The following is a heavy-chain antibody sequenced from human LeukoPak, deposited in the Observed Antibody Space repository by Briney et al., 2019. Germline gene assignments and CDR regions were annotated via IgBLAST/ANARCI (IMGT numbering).Heavy chain of an antibody. D-gene: IGHD3-22*01. CDR2: ISSSRSSTI. CDR1: GFTFSNYN. V-gene: IGHV3-48*01. Sequence: GGSLRLSCAASGFTFSNYNMNWVRQAPGKGLEWVSTISSSRSSTIYYADSVKGRFTISRDNAKNSLYLQMNSLRAEDTAVYYCARGAYYYEDWGQGTLVTVSS. CDR3: ARGAYYYED. J-gene: IGHJ4*02.